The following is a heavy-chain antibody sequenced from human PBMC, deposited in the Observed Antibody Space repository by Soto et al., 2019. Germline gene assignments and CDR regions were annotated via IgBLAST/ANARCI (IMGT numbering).Heavy chain of an antibody. CDR2: IRSKANSYAT. J-gene: IGHJ4*02. Sequence: GGSLRLSCAASGFTFSGSAMHWVRQASGKGLEWVGRIRSKANSYATAYAASVKGRFTISRDDSKNTAYLQMNSLKTEDTAVYYCTRPPSGYDSSDYWGQGTLVTVSS. CDR3: TRPPSGYDSSDY. D-gene: IGHD5-12*01. CDR1: GFTFSGSA. V-gene: IGHV3-73*01.